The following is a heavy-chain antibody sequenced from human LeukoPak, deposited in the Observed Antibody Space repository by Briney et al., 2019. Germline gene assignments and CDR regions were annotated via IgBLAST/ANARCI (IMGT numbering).Heavy chain of an antibody. CDR2: ISRSGSTI. D-gene: IGHD5-24*01. CDR3: ARVTWDRDEDAFDI. Sequence: GGSLRLSCAASGFTLSSSEMNWVRQAPGKGLEWVSYISRSGSTIFYADSVKGRFTISRDNAKNSLYLQMNSLRAEDTDVYYCARVTWDRDEDAFDIWGQGTMVTVSS. V-gene: IGHV3-48*03. CDR1: GFTLSSSE. J-gene: IGHJ3*02.